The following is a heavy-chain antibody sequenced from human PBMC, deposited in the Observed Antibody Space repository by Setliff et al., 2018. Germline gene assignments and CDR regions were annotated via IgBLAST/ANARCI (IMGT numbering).Heavy chain of an antibody. Sequence: TGGSLRLSCAASGFTLRNSGMHWVRQAPGRGLEWVTFISYDGFKIYYAESVKGRFTISRDNSKNTLYLQLNSLRVEDTAMYYCSKPDFWSGQADYWGRGTLVTVSS. J-gene: IGHJ4*02. CDR1: GFTLRNSG. D-gene: IGHD3-3*01. CDR3: SKPDFWSGQADY. CDR2: ISYDGFKI. V-gene: IGHV3-30*18.